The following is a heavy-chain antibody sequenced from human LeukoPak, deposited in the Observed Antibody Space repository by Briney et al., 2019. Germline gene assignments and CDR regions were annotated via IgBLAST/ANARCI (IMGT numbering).Heavy chain of an antibody. D-gene: IGHD1-26*01. CDR2: IYYSGST. CDR3: ARDGALDY. CDR1: GYSISSYY. Sequence: SETLSLTCAVSGYSISSYYWSWIRQPPGKGLEWIGYIYYSGSTNYNPSLKSRVTISVDTSKNQFSLKLSSVTAADTAVYYCARDGALDYWGQGTLVTVSS. V-gene: IGHV4-59*01. J-gene: IGHJ4*02.